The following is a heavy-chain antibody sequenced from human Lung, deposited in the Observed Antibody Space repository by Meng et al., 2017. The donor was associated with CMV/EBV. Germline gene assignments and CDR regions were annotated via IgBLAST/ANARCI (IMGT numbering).Heavy chain of an antibody. Sequence: VKXXQTLTLTCTFSGFSLSTSGMRVSWIRQPPGKALEWLARIDWDDDKFYSTSLKTRLTISKDTSKNQVVLTMTNMDPVDTATYYCARDAAGYSIFDPWGQGTXVTVSS. V-gene: IGHV2-70D*14. J-gene: IGHJ5*02. D-gene: IGHD6-13*01. CDR1: GFSLSTSGMR. CDR2: IDWDDDK. CDR3: ARDAAGYSIFDP.